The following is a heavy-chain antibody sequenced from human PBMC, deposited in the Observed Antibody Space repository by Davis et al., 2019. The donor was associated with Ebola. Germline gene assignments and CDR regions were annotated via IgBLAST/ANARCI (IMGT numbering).Heavy chain of an antibody. CDR2: IYSGGST. CDR3: ARHFISTYYYYGMDV. D-gene: IGHD1-1*01. CDR1: GFTVSSNY. V-gene: IGHV3-66*04. Sequence: GGSLRLSCAASGFTVSSNYMSWVRQAPGKGLEWVSVIYSGGSTYYADSVKGRFTISRDNSKNTLYLQMNSLRAEDTAVYYCARHFISTYYYYGMDVWGQGTTVTVSS. J-gene: IGHJ6*02.